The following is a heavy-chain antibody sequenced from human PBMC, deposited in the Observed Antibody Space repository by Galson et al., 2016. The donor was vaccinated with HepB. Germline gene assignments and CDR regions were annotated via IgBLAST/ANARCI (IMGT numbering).Heavy chain of an antibody. V-gene: IGHV3-23*01. D-gene: IGHD3-16*01. J-gene: IGHJ4*02. Sequence: SLRLSCAASGFTLSTCAMSWVRQAPGKGLEWVSTTSGSGYYTYYADSVKGRFTISRDNSKNTLYLYMNSLRAGDTAVYYCGKHGGFDYWGQGALVTVSS. CDR3: GKHGGFDY. CDR1: GFTLSTCA. CDR2: TSGSGYYT.